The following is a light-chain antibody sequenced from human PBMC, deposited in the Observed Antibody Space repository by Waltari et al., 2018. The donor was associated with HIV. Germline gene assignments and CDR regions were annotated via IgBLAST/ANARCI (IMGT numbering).Light chain of an antibody. CDR3: QHLDSLGALS. CDR2: GSS. CDR1: DNIRTF. J-gene: IGKJ4*01. Sequence: DIRMTQSTSSLSASVGAQVPITCHASDNIRTFLNLCHQKAGQAPKLLIYGSSNLQRGVSPRFSGGGFGTQFTFTINSLQPEDVGTYYCQHLDSLGALSFGGGTKVDI. V-gene: IGKV1-33*01.